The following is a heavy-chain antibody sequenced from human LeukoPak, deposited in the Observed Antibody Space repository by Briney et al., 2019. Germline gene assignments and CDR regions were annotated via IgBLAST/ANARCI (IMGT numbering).Heavy chain of an antibody. CDR1: GSTFSSYA. CDR2: ISGSGGST. D-gene: IGHD6-13*01. Sequence: GGSLRLSCAASGSTFSSYAMTWVRQAPGKGLEWVSGISGSGGSTYQADSVKGRFTISRDNSKNTLYLQMSSLRAEDTAVYYCAKAISSWYYYGMNVWGKGTTVTVSS. V-gene: IGHV3-23*01. J-gene: IGHJ6*04. CDR3: AKAISSWYYYGMNV.